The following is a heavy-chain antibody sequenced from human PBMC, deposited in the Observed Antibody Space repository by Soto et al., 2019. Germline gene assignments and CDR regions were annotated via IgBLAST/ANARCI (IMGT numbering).Heavy chain of an antibody. CDR1: AFTVSTNC. J-gene: IGHJ4*02. Sequence: EVQLVKSGGGLIQPGGSLRLSCAASAFTVSTNCMSWVRQAPGRGLEWVSLIYSGDVTHYADSVKGRFTISRDSSKNTLYLQMNSLRADDTAVYYCARGQVADHAYFDYWGQGALVTVSS. CDR3: ARGQVADHAYFDY. D-gene: IGHD2-15*01. CDR2: IYSGDVT. V-gene: IGHV3-53*01.